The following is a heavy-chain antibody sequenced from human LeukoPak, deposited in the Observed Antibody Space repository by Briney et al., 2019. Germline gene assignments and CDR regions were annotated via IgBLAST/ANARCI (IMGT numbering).Heavy chain of an antibody. D-gene: IGHD2-2*01. CDR3: AKVGYCSTTTCRYYFDS. Sequence: PGGSLRLSCAASGFIVSSNYMSWVRQAPGKGLEWVSSISGTSTYIYYADSVKGRFTISRDNAKNSLYLQMNSLSAEDTAVYYCAKVGYCSTTTCRYYFDSWGQGTLVTVSS. CDR2: ISGTSTYI. J-gene: IGHJ4*02. CDR1: GFIVSSNY. V-gene: IGHV3-21*01.